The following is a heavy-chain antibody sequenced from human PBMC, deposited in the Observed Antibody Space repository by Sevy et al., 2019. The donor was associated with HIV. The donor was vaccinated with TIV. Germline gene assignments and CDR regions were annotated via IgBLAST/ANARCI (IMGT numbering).Heavy chain of an antibody. J-gene: IGHJ4*02. V-gene: IGHV4-39*01. Sequence: ETLSLTCTVSGGTISSSSYRWGWIRQPPGKGLEWVGSIYHTGAADDNPSLKRRVTMSVDTSKNQFSLQVGSVTAADTAVYYCARWYGNNFDYWGQRALVTVSS. CDR2: IYHTGAA. CDR3: ARWYGNNFDY. CDR1: GGTISSSSYR. D-gene: IGHD3-10*01.